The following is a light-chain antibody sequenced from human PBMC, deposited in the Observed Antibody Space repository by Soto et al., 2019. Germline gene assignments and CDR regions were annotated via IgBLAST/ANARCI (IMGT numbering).Light chain of an antibody. Sequence: QSVLTQPPSASGTPGQRVTNSCSGSSSNIGSNYVYWYQQLPGTAPKLLIYRNNQRPSGVPDRFSGSKSGTSASLAISRLRSEDEADYYCAAWDDSLSGHVVFGGGTKLTVL. CDR1: SSNIGSNY. CDR2: RNN. V-gene: IGLV1-47*01. CDR3: AAWDDSLSGHVV. J-gene: IGLJ2*01.